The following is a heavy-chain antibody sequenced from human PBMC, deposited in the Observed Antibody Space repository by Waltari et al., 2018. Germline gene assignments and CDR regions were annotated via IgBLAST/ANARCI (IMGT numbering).Heavy chain of an antibody. D-gene: IGHD4-17*01. V-gene: IGHV3-30-3*01. CDR3: ASSTVYYYGMDV. CDR1: GFTFSRYA. J-gene: IGHJ6*02. CDR2: ISYDGSNK. Sequence: QVQLVESGGGVVQPGRSLRLSCAASGFTFSRYAMHWVRQAPGKGLEWVAVISYDGSNKYYADSVKGRFTISRDNSKNTLYLQMNSLRAEDTAVYYCASSTVYYYGMDVWGQGTTVTVSS.